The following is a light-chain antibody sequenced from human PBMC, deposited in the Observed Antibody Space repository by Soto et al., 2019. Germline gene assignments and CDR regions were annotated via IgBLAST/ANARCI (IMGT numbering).Light chain of an antibody. V-gene: IGLV1-44*01. CDR1: SSNIGTSS. J-gene: IGLJ1*01. CDR2: TTN. Sequence: QSALTQAHSASGTPGQRVTISCSGSSSNIGTSSVHWFQQLPGTAPKLLISTTNQRPSGVPERFSGSKSGTSASLAISGLQSEDEADYYCAAWEDILNGHVFGTGTKVTVL. CDR3: AAWEDILNGHV.